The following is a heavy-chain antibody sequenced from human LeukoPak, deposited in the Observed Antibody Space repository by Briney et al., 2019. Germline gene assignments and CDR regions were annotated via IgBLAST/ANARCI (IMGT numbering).Heavy chain of an antibody. CDR3: ANLGRSGYYLSERSAYYYYYMDV. CDR2: IKQDGSEK. D-gene: IGHD3-3*01. J-gene: IGHJ6*03. CDR1: GFTFSSYW. Sequence: PGGSLRLSCAASGFTFSSYWMSWVRQAPGKGLEWVANIKQDGSEKYYVDSVKGRFTISRDNAKNSLYLQMNSLRAEDTAVYYCANLGRSGYYLSERSAYYYYYMDVWGKGTTVTVSS. V-gene: IGHV3-7*01.